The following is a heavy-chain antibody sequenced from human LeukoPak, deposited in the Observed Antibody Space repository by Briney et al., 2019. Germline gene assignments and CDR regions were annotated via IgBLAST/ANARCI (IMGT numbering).Heavy chain of an antibody. J-gene: IGHJ4*02. CDR2: ISYDGSNK. CDR3: ARGGVVGATDGNFDY. V-gene: IGHV3-30*14. D-gene: IGHD1-26*01. Sequence: GGSLRLSCAASGFTFSSYATHWVRQAPGKGLEWVAVISYDGSNKYYADSVKGRFTISRDNSKNTLYLQMNSLRAEDTAVYYCARGGVVGATDGNFDYWGQGILVTVSS. CDR1: GFTFSSYA.